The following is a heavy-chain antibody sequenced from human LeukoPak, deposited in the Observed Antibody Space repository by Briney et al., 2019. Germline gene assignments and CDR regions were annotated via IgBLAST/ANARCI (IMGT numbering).Heavy chain of an antibody. Sequence: SETLSLTCTVSGGSISSYYWSWIRQPPGKGLEWIGHIYYSGSTNYNPSLKSRITISVDTSKNQFSLKPSSVTAADTAVYYCARANKRYDYVWGSYRHYFDYWGQGTLVTVSS. J-gene: IGHJ4*02. CDR3: ARANKRYDYVWGSYRHYFDY. CDR1: GGSISSYY. D-gene: IGHD3-16*02. V-gene: IGHV4-59*01. CDR2: IYYSGST.